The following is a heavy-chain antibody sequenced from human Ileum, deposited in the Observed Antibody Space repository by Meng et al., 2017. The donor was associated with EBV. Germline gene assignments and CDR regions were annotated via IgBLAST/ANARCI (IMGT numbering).Heavy chain of an antibody. Sequence: QGQLQEPGPGLVKPTDTLSLTCAVSGYSISSTNWWGWIRQTQGKGLEWIGYIYYSESNYYNPSLKSRVIMSVDTSKHQFSLNLNSVTAVDTAVYYCTRNVPGSSAYYDWGQGTLVTVSS. CDR1: GYSISSTNW. CDR3: TRNVPGSSAYYD. J-gene: IGHJ4*02. V-gene: IGHV4-28*01. D-gene: IGHD3-22*01. CDR2: IYYSESN.